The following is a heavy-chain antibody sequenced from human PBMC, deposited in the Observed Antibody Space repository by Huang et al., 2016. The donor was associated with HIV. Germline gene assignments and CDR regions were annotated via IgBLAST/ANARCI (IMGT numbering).Heavy chain of an antibody. Sequence: EVQLMESGGGLVQPGGSLRLSCAASGLPFSTYNMNWVRQGPGKGLEWVSYMTSSSGSIYYAASVKGRFTISRDNAKNSLYLQMNSLRAEDTAVYYCARFGSYYYGSGSYLDAFDIWGQGTMVTVSS. J-gene: IGHJ3*02. CDR2: MTSSSGSI. CDR1: GLPFSTYN. D-gene: IGHD3-10*01. CDR3: ARFGSYYYGSGSYLDAFDI. V-gene: IGHV3-48*01.